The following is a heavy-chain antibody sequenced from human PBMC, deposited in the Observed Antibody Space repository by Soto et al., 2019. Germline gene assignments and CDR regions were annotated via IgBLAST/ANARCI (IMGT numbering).Heavy chain of an antibody. V-gene: IGHV3-66*01. CDR2: IYSDGTT. D-gene: IGHD2-8*01. CDR1: GFSVSNNY. J-gene: IGHJ4*02. CDR3: ARDTNSAVRSEW. Sequence: LVESGGGLVQAGESLRLSCAVSGFSVSNNYMTWVRQAPGKGLEWISVIYSDGTTYHADSVKGRFIASRANSQNTLYLQMNNLRVEDSSVYFCARDTNSAVRSEWWGQGTLVPVAS.